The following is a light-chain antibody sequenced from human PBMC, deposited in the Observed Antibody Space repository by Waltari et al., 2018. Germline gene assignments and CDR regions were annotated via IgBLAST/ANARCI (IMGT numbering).Light chain of an antibody. CDR2: QVS. CDR3: MQGTYGPNT. Sequence: DVVLTQSPVSLPVTLGQPVSIPCRSSRSLLPSNGNTYLHWFHQRPGQSPRRPFYQVSNRDPGVPDRFSVSGSGTDFTLKISRVEAEDVGMYYCMQGTYGPNTFGGGTKVEIK. V-gene: IGKV2-30*02. J-gene: IGKJ4*01. CDR1: RSLLPSNGNTY.